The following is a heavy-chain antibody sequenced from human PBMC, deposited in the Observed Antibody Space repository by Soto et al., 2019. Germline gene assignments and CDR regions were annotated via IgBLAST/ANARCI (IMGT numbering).Heavy chain of an antibody. D-gene: IGHD6-13*01. J-gene: IGHJ4*02. V-gene: IGHV4-39*01. Sequence: QLQLQESGPGLVKPSETLSLTCTVSGGSISSSSYYWGWIRQPPGKGLEWIGSIYYSGSTYYNPSLKSRVTISVDTSKNQFSLKLSSVTAADTAVYYCARLIIAAAGLPNFDYWGQGTLVTVSS. CDR1: GGSISSSSYY. CDR3: ARLIIAAAGLPNFDY. CDR2: IYYSGST.